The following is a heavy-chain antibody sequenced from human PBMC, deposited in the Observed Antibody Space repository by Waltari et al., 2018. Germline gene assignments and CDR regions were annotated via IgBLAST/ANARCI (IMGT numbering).Heavy chain of an antibody. CDR1: GFTFTSSA. V-gene: IGHV1-58*02. CDR2: IGVGSGNT. Sequence: QMQLVQSGPEVKKPGTSVKVSCKASGFTFTSSAMQWVRQARGQRLEWIGWIGVGSGNTNYAQKFKERVTITRDMSTSTAYMELSSLRSEDTAVYYCAAGYSSSWYYGMDVWGQGTTVTVSS. J-gene: IGHJ6*02. D-gene: IGHD6-13*01. CDR3: AAGYSSSWYYGMDV.